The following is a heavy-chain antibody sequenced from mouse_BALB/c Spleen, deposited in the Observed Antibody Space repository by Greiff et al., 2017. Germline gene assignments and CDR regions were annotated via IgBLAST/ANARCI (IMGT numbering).Heavy chain of an antibody. CDR1: GFTFTDYY. D-gene: IGHD2-1*01. CDR2: IRNKANGYTT. V-gene: IGHV7-3*02. Sequence: EVQVVESGGGLVQPGGSLRLSCATSGFTFTDYYMSWVRQPPGKALEWLGFIRNKANGYTTEYSASVKGRFTISRDNSQSILYLQMNTLRAEDSATYYCARDTYGNYEGFAYWGQGTLVTVSA. J-gene: IGHJ3*01. CDR3: ARDTYGNYEGFAY.